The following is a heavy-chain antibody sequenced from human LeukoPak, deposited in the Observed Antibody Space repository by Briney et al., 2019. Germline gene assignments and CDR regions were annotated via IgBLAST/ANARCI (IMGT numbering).Heavy chain of an antibody. V-gene: IGHV3-23*01. J-gene: IGHJ6*02. CDR1: GFTLNNYA. D-gene: IGHD2-15*01. Sequence: GSLRLSCAASGFTLNNYAMTWVRQAPGKGLEWVSAVSGRGDSTYYADSVKGRFTISRDNTKNTLYLQMNSLRAEDTAVYHCAKAPPAATNYYYGMDVWGQGTTVTVSS. CDR3: AKAPPAATNYYYGMDV. CDR2: VSGRGDST.